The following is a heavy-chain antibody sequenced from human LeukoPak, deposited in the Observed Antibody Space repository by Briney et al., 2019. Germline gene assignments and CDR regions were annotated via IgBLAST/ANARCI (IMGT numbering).Heavy chain of an antibody. CDR1: VGTFISYA. Sequence: SVKVSCKPSVGTFISYASSEVGQAPGQGLEWMGGIIPIFGTANYAQKFQGRVTITADESTSTANMELSRLRSEDTAVYYCARVVSPEKVVVVAAPSWLDSWGQGTLVTVSS. CDR2: IIPIFGTA. CDR3: ARVVSPEKVVVVAAPSWLDS. V-gene: IGHV1-69*13. D-gene: IGHD2-15*01. J-gene: IGHJ5*01.